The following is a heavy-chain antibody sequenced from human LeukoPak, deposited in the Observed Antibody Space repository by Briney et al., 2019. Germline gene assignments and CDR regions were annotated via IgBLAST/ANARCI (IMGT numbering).Heavy chain of an antibody. D-gene: IGHD1-26*01. V-gene: IGHV4-39*01. J-gene: IGHJ4*02. CDR3: ARHVLELLLSRVLGNSDYFDY. CDR1: GGSIRSSSYY. CDR2: IYYSGST. Sequence: SETLSLTCTVSGGSIRSSSYYWGWIRQPPGKGLEWIGSIYYSGSTYYNPSLKSRVTISVDTSKNQFSLKLSSVTAADTAVYYCARHVLELLLSRVLGNSDYFDYWGQGTLVTVSS.